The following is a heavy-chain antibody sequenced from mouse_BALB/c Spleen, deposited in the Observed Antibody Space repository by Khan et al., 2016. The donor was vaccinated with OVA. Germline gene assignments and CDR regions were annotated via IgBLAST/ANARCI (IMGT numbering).Heavy chain of an antibody. CDR3: ARREAMDY. CDR1: GFTFSSFG. V-gene: IGHV5-17*02. J-gene: IGHJ4*01. CDR2: ISSGSATI. Sequence: EGELVESGGGLVQPGGSRKLSCAASGFTFSSFGMHWVRQAPEKGLEWVAYISSGSATIYYADTVKGRFTISRDNPKNTLFLQMTSLRSEDTAMYDCARREAMDYWGQGTSVTVSS.